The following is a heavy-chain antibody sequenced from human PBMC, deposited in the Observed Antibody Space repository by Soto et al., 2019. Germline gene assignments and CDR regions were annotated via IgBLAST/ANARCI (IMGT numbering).Heavy chain of an antibody. CDR3: VRDSGAKLSRS. D-gene: IGHD3-10*01. CDR1: GCTFSSYR. V-gene: IGHV1-69*13. CDR2: IVPIYRTA. Sequence: SVKVSCKASGCTFSSYRINWVRQAPGQGLEWVGGIVPIYRTADYAQKFQGRVTITADESARTSYMELRSLKSQDTAVYYCVRDSGAKLSRSWGQGALVTVSS. J-gene: IGHJ4*02.